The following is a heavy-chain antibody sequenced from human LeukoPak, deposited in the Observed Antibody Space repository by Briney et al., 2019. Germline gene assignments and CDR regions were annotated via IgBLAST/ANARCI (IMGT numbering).Heavy chain of an antibody. J-gene: IGHJ5*02. CDR1: GFTFSSYS. V-gene: IGHV3-48*01. CDR3: ARERPHYYGSGSSVGWFDP. CDR2: ISSSSSTI. Sequence: GGSLRLSCAASGFTFSSYSMNWVRQAPGKGLEWVSYISSSSSTIYYADSVKGRFTISRDNAKNSLYLQMNSLRAEDTAVYYCARERPHYYGSGSSVGWFDPWGQGTLVTVSS. D-gene: IGHD3-10*01.